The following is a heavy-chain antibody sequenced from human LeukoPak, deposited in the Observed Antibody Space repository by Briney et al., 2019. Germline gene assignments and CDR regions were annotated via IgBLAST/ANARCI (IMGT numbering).Heavy chain of an antibody. V-gene: IGHV1-18*01. CDR3: ARITYDFWSGYYMPDDP. CDR2: ISIYNGNT. J-gene: IGHJ5*02. D-gene: IGHD3-3*01. CDR1: GYTFTNYG. Sequence: SVKVSCKASGYTFTNYGISWVRQAPGQGLEWMGWISIYNGNTDYAQKLRGRVTMTTDTSTSTAYMELRSLRSDDTAVYYCARITYDFWSGYYMPDDPWGQGTLVTVSS.